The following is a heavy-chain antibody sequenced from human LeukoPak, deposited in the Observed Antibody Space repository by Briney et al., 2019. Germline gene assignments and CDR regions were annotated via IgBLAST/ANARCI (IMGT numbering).Heavy chain of an antibody. CDR3: ARDPRGVKAILGAFDI. D-gene: IGHD2-21*01. CDR1: GDSISSGSYL. CDR2: TYIGGDT. Sequence: PSQTLSLTCTVSGDSISSGSYLWSWIRQPAGKGLEWIGRTYIGGDTNYNPSLKSRVTISLDTSKNQISLRLSSVTAADTAAYYCARDPRGVKAILGAFDIWGQGTTVTVSS. V-gene: IGHV4-61*02. J-gene: IGHJ3*02.